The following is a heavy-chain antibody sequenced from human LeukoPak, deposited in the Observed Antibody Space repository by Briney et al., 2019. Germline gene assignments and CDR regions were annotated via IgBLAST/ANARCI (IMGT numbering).Heavy chain of an antibody. Sequence: ASVKVSCKASGGTFSSYAISWVRQAPGQGLEWMGGIIPIFGTANYAQKFQGRVTITADESTSTAYMELSSLRSEDTPVYYCARAQQYQLPYYYYYSMDVWGKGTTVTVSS. CDR1: GGTFSSYA. D-gene: IGHD2-2*01. CDR2: IIPIFGTA. CDR3: ARAQQYQLPYYYYYSMDV. V-gene: IGHV1-69*13. J-gene: IGHJ6*03.